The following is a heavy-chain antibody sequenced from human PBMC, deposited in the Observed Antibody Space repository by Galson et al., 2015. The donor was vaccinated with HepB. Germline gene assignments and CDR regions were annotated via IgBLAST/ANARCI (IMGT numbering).Heavy chain of an antibody. CDR1: GGSISSGDYY. CDR2: IYYSGST. Sequence: LSLTCTVSGGSISSGDYYWSWIRQPPGKGLEWIGYIYYSGSTYYNPSLKSRVTISVDTSKNQFSLKLSSVTAADTAVYYCARGCPPPPYYYYYYMDVWGKGTTVTVSS. D-gene: IGHD2-15*01. V-gene: IGHV4-30-4*01. CDR3: ARGCPPPPYYYYYYMDV. J-gene: IGHJ6*03.